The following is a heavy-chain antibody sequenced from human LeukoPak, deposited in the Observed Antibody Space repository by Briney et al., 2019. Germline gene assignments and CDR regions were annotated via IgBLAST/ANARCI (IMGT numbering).Heavy chain of an antibody. CDR3: ASVDTAAGTPFGH. D-gene: IGHD6-13*01. Sequence: ASVKVSCKASGYTYTSYYMHWVRQAPGQGLEWMGIINPSGGSTSYAQKLQGRVTMTRDTSTSTVYMELSSLRSEDTAVYYCASVDTAAGTPFGHWGQGTLVTVSS. J-gene: IGHJ1*01. CDR1: GYTYTSYY. V-gene: IGHV1-46*01. CDR2: INPSGGST.